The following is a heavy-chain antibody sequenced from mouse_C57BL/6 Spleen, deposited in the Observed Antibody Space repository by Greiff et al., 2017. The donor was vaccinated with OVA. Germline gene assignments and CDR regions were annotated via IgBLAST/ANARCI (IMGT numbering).Heavy chain of an antibody. V-gene: IGHV1-81*01. J-gene: IGHJ4*01. CDR2: IYPRSGNT. CDR1: GYTFTSYG. D-gene: IGHD2-2*01. Sequence: QVQLKESGAELARPGASVKLSCKASGYTFTSYGISWVKQRTGQGLEWIGEIYPRSGNTYYNEKFKGKATLTADKSSSTAYMELRSLTSEDSAVYFCAREGNGYPMDYWGQGTSVTVSS. CDR3: AREGNGYPMDY.